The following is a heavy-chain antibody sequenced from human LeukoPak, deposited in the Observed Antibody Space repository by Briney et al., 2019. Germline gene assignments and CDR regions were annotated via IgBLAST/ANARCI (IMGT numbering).Heavy chain of an antibody. Sequence: SETLSLTCTVSGGFIRSSSYSWGWIRQPPGKGLEWIGTIYYSGSTYYNPSLKSRVTISVDTSKNQFSLKLSSVTAADTAVYYCARLNLGISYYYYYMDVWGKGTTVTVSS. CDR1: GGFIRSSSYS. D-gene: IGHD7-27*01. CDR2: IYYSGST. J-gene: IGHJ6*03. V-gene: IGHV4-39*01. CDR3: ARLNLGISYYYYYMDV.